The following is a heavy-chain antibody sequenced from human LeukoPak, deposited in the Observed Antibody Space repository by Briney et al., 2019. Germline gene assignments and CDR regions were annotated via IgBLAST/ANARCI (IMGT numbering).Heavy chain of an antibody. V-gene: IGHV5-51*01. D-gene: IGHD2-2*01. CDR3: ARPYCSSTSCYDY. J-gene: IGHJ4*02. Sequence: GESLKISCKDSGYSFTSYWIGWVRQMPGKGLEWMGIIYPGDSDTRYSPSFQGQVTISADKSISTAYLRWSSLKASDTAMYYCARPYCSSTSCYDYWGQGTLVTDSS. CDR1: GYSFTSYW. CDR2: IYPGDSDT.